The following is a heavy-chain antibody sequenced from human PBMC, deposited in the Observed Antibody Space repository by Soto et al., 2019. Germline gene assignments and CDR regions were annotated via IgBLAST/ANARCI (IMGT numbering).Heavy chain of an antibody. CDR1: AGSFSHYY. CDR2: IKHSGSS. CDR3: ARGGSSDWQVALDI. V-gene: IGHV4-34*01. Sequence: LSLTCAVYAGSFSHYYWNWIRQSPGKGLEWIGKIKHSGSSNYNPSPRSRVSISVDMSKNQFSLRLTSVTAADTAVYYCARGGSSDWQVALDIWGQGTMVTVSS. D-gene: IGHD6-19*01. J-gene: IGHJ3*02.